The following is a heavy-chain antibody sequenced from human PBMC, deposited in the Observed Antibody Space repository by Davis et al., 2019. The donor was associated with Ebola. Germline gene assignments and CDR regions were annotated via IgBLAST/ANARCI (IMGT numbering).Heavy chain of an antibody. CDR1: GGSISSGGYS. Sequence: MPSETLSLTCAVSGGSISSGGYSWSWVRQPPGKRLEWIGYSHYSGSTNYNPSLKSRVTISVDTSKNQFSLKLSSVTAADTAVYYCAREPNGDYDAIDIWGQGTMVTVSS. J-gene: IGHJ3*02. V-gene: IGHV4-61*08. CDR3: AREPNGDYDAIDI. D-gene: IGHD4-17*01. CDR2: SHYSGST.